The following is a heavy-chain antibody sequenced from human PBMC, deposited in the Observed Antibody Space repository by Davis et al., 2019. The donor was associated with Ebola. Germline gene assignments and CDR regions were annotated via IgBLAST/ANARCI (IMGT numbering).Heavy chain of an antibody. D-gene: IGHD3-22*01. J-gene: IGHJ3*02. CDR1: GYTFTSYY. CDR3: ARGGYYYDISGYYGAFDI. CDR2: INPSGGST. V-gene: IGHV1-46*01. Sequence: AASVKVSCKASGYTFTSYYMHWVRQAPGQGLEWMGIINPSGGSTTYAQKFQGRVTMTRDTSTSTVYMELSSLRSDDTAVYYCARGGYYYDISGYYGAFDIWGQGTMVTVSS.